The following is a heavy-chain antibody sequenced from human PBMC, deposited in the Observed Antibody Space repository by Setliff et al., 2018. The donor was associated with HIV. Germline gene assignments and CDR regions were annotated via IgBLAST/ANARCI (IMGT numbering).Heavy chain of an antibody. J-gene: IGHJ4*02. Sequence: LRLYCAASGFTFSNYNMNWVRQAPGKGLEWVAFSGSDSRFIYHADSMKGGFTISRENAKKLVYQQMTSLRVEDTAIYYCARDRASSVYYARFDHWGQGTLVTSPQ. V-gene: IGHV3-21*01. CDR3: ARDRASSVYYARFDH. D-gene: IGHD3-22*01. CDR1: GFTFSNYN. CDR2: SGSDSRFI.